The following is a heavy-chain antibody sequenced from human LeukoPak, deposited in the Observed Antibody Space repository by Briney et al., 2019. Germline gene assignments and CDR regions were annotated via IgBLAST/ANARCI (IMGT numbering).Heavy chain of an antibody. CDR2: ITDSGGDT. CDR1: GFAFNNYA. Sequence: PGGSLRLSCAASGFAFNNYAMCWVRQAPGKGLEWVSAITDSGGDTNSADSVKGRFTISRDNSKNTLYLQMNGLRAEDTAIYYCAKADGAATSWFFDYWGQGTLVTVSS. J-gene: IGHJ4*02. V-gene: IGHV3-23*01. CDR3: AKADGAATSWFFDY. D-gene: IGHD3-9*01.